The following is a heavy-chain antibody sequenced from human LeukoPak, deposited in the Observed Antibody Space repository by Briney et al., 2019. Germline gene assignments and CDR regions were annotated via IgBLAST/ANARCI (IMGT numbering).Heavy chain of an antibody. CDR1: GFTFSSYA. J-gene: IGHJ4*02. CDR3: ASGHYYGTGSYPDY. Sequence: QPGRSLRLSCAASGFTFSSYATHWVRQAPGKGLEWVAVISYDGSNKYYADSVKGRFTISRDNSKNTLYLQMNSLRAEDTAVYYCASGHYYGTGSYPDYWGQGTLVTVSS. CDR2: ISYDGSNK. D-gene: IGHD3-10*01. V-gene: IGHV3-30*04.